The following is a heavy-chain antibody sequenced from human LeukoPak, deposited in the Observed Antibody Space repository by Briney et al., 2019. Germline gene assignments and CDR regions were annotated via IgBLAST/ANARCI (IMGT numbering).Heavy chain of an antibody. CDR1: GYSISSGYY. CDR2: IYHSGST. D-gene: IGHD2-15*01. V-gene: IGHV4-38-2*02. CDR3: ARDGLVVVAARPYWYFDL. J-gene: IGHJ2*01. Sequence: SETLSLTCTVSGYSISSGYYWGWIRQPPGKGLEWIGSIYHSGSTYYNPSLKSRVTISVDTSKNQFSLKLSSVTAADTAVYYCARDGLVVVAARPYWYFDLWGRGTLVTVSS.